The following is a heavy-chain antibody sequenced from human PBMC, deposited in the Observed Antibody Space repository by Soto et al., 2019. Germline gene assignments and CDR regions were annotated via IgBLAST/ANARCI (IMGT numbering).Heavy chain of an antibody. Sequence: EVQLVQSGAEVKKPGESLKISCKGSGYSFTSYWIGWVRQMPGKGLEWMGIIYPGDSDTRYSPSFQGQVTISADKSISTAYLQWSSLKASDTAMYYCARLGNPWYSSSWYEDYYYGMDVWGQGTTVTVSS. CDR1: GYSFTSYW. J-gene: IGHJ6*02. CDR2: IYPGDSDT. D-gene: IGHD6-13*01. V-gene: IGHV5-51*01. CDR3: ARLGNPWYSSSWYEDYYYGMDV.